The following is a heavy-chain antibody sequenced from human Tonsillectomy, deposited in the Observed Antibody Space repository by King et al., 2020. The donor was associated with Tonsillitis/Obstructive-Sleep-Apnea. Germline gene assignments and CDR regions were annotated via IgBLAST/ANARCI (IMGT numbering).Heavy chain of an antibody. D-gene: IGHD3-22*01. J-gene: IGHJ4*01. V-gene: IGHV4-34*01. CDR3: ATSDSSGYYYDY. CDR2: ISHGGST. CDR1: GGSSSNYY. Sequence: HVQLQQWGAGLLKPSETLSLTCAVYGGSSSNYYWSWIRQPPGKRLEWIGAISHGGSTNRNPSLKSRVTISWDASKKHFSLNLCSVTAADTAVYFCATSDSSGYYYDYWGRGNLVTVSS.